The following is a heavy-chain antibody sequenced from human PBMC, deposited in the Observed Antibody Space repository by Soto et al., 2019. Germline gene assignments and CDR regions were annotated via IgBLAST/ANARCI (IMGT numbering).Heavy chain of an antibody. D-gene: IGHD2-21*02. V-gene: IGHV1-2*02. Sequence: ASVKVSCKASGYTFTGYYMHWVRQAPGQGLERMGWINPNSGGINYAQKFQGRVTMTRDTSITTGYMELSSLRSDDTAVYYCARQISGDSEGLDIWGQGTMVTVSS. CDR3: ARQISGDSEGLDI. CDR1: GYTFTGYY. J-gene: IGHJ3*02. CDR2: INPNSGGI.